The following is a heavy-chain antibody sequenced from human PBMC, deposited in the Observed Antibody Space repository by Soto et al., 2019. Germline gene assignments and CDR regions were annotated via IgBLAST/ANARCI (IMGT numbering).Heavy chain of an antibody. CDR1: GFTFKTFS. CDR3: ARGDEFGVNRIDY. D-gene: IGHD3-10*01. Sequence: EVHLVESGGGLVKPGGSLRLSCAASGFTFKTFSMNWVRQAPGKGLEWVSSITGSSDYIFYADSLKGRFTISRDNAKDSLYLQMNSLRAEDTAVYYCARGDEFGVNRIDYWGQGTLVTVSS. J-gene: IGHJ4*02. V-gene: IGHV3-21*01. CDR2: ITGSSDYI.